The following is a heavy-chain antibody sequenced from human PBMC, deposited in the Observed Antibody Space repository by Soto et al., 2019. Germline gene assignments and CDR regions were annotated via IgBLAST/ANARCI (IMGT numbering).Heavy chain of an antibody. CDR3: ARAVDYCDCGYYYDGMDV. V-gene: IGHV3-72*01. Sequence: EVQLVESGGGLVQPGGSLSLSCAASGFIVSDHYMDWVRQAPGKGLEWVGRSTNKANSYTADYAPSVKGRVTISIENSTFSVHLQMNSLNTEVTAMYFCARAVDYCDCGYYYDGMDVWGQGTTVTVSS. CDR1: GFIVSDHY. D-gene: IGHD2-21*02. CDR2: STNKANSYTA. J-gene: IGHJ6*02.